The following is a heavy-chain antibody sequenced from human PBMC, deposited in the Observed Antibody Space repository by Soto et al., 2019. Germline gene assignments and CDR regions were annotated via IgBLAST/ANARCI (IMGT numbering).Heavy chain of an antibody. Sequence: PSETLSLTCAVSGGSICGTTNSWSWIRQPPGKGLEWIGYIYDSGNTYYNPSLKSQFSISVDRSKNQFSLKLSSVTAADTAVYYCARGQGAAAGHSNFDYWGQGALVTVSS. J-gene: IGHJ4*02. CDR1: GGSICGTTNS. CDR2: IYDSGNT. V-gene: IGHV4-30-2*01. D-gene: IGHD6-13*01. CDR3: ARGQGAAAGHSNFDY.